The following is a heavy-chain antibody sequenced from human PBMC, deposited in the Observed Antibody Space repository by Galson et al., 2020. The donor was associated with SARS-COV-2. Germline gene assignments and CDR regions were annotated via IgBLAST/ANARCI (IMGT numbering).Heavy chain of an antibody. CDR1: GFTFSSYA. CDR2: ISGSGRST. CDR3: ASLPVRGYSYGSDY. D-gene: IGHD5-18*01. J-gene: IGHJ4*02. V-gene: IGHV3-23*01. Sequence: GESLKISCAASGFTFSSYAMSWVRQAPGKGLEWVSAISGSGRSTYYADSVKGRFTISRDNSKNTLYLQMNSLRAEDTAVYYCASLPVRGYSYGSDYWGQGTLVTVSS.